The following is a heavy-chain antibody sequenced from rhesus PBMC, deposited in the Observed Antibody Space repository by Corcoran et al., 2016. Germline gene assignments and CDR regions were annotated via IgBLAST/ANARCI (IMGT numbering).Heavy chain of an antibody. CDR1: GGSISSSNW. V-gene: IGHV4-93*02. J-gene: IGHJ4*01. CDR2: IYGSGGST. CDR3: ARHRMGIQRVQLYYFDY. D-gene: IGHD5-42*01. Sequence: QVQLQESGPAVVKPSETLSLTCAVSGGSISSSNWWSWIRQSPGKGLEWIGGIYGSGGSTEYNPSLKSRVTISIDTSKNQFSLKLSSVTAADTAVYYCARHRMGIQRVQLYYFDYRGQGVLVTVSS.